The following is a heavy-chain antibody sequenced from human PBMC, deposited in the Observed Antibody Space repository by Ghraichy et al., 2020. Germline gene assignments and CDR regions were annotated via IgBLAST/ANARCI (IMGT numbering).Heavy chain of an antibody. CDR1: GFTFSTYP. Sequence: GGSLRLSCAASGFTFSTYPMAWVRQAPGKGLEWVSTISGGGGSTYYADSVKGRFTISRDNSKNTFYLEMKGLRAEDTALYYCAKGTNWGADTFDIWGQGTMVTVSS. V-gene: IGHV3-23*01. D-gene: IGHD7-27*01. CDR2: ISGGGGST. J-gene: IGHJ3*02. CDR3: AKGTNWGADTFDI.